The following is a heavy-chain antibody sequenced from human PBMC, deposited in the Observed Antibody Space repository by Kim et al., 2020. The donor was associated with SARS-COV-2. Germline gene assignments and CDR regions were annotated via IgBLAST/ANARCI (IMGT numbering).Heavy chain of an antibody. D-gene: IGHD2-2*01. CDR3: TNSKFYQDFDY. Sequence: ASVKVSCKASGYTFTDYYIHWVRQAPGQGLAWMGWINPKTGGTNYAQKFQGRVTMTRDRSIATAYMDLSRLTSDDTAVYYCTNSKFYQDFDYWGQGTLVTLSS. CDR1: GYTFTDYY. V-gene: IGHV1-2*02. CDR2: INPKTGGT. J-gene: IGHJ4*02.